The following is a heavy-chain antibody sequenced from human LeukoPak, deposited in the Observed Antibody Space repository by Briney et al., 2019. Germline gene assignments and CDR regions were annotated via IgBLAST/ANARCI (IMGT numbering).Heavy chain of an antibody. Sequence: PGRSLRLSCAASGFTFSSYGMHWVRQAPGKGLEWVAVIWYDGSNKYYADSVKGRFTISRDNSKNTLYLQMNSLRAEDTAVYYCARHAPAAVWLSPDALFDYWGQGTLVTVSS. CDR3: ARHAPAAVWLSPDALFDY. CDR2: IWYDGSNK. CDR1: GFTFSSYG. V-gene: IGHV3-33*01. J-gene: IGHJ4*02. D-gene: IGHD3-22*01.